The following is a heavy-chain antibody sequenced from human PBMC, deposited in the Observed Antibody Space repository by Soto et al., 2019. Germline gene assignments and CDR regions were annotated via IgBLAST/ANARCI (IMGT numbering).Heavy chain of an antibody. D-gene: IGHD3-9*01. CDR1: GGTFSSYA. Sequence: SVRVSCKASGGTFSSYAISWVRQAPGQGLEWMGGIIPIFGTANYAQKFQGRVTITADESTSTAYMELSSLRSEDTAVYYCASEYYDILSGMDVWGQGTTVTVSS. CDR3: ASEYYDILSGMDV. V-gene: IGHV1-69*13. CDR2: IIPIFGTA. J-gene: IGHJ6*02.